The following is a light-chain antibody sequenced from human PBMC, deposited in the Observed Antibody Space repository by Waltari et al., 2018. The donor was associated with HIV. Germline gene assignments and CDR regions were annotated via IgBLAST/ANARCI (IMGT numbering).Light chain of an antibody. J-gene: IGKJ1*01. CDR1: RTVSTY. CDR2: AAS. Sequence: DIQMTQSPSSLSASVGDRVTISCRASRTVSTYLNWYQQKPGKAPNLLIYAASTLQSGVPSRFSGSGSGTDFTLTISSLQPDDFATYYCQQSFGNTRTFGQGTKVEMK. V-gene: IGKV1-39*01. CDR3: QQSFGNTRT.